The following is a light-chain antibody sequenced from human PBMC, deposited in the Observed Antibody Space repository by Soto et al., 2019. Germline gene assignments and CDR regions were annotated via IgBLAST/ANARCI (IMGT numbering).Light chain of an antibody. V-gene: IGKV3-15*01. J-gene: IGKJ4*01. Sequence: EKVMTQSPATLSVSPGERATLSCRASQNVKTRLAWYQQKPGQAPRLLIFDAFPRATGIPARFSGSASGTDFTLTISSLQSEDSAVYYCQQYDEWPLTFGGGTKVEIK. CDR1: QNVKTR. CDR3: QQYDEWPLT. CDR2: DAF.